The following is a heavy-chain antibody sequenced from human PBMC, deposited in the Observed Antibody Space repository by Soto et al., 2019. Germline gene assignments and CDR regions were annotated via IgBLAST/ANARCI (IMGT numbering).Heavy chain of an antibody. D-gene: IGHD3-9*01. CDR1: GYTFTSYA. J-gene: IGHJ6*02. Sequence: QVQLVQSGAEEKKPGASVKVSCKASGYTFTSYAMHWVRHAPGQRLEWMGWINAGNGNTKYSQKFQGRVTITRDTSASTDYMELSSLRSEDTAVYYCARDVLRYCDCPCGMDVWGQGTTVTVSS. CDR2: INAGNGNT. CDR3: ARDVLRYCDCPCGMDV. V-gene: IGHV1-3*05.